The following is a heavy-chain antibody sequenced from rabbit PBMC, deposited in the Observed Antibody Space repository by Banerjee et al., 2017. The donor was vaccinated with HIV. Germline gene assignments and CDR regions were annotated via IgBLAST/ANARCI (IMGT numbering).Heavy chain of an antibody. J-gene: IGHJ4*01. V-gene: IGHV1S45*01. CDR1: GFTIRSSYW. CDR3: SRSVDGNWGL. Sequence: QEQLEESGGDLVKPEGSLTLTCTASGFTIRSSYWICWVRQAPGKGPEWIACIDVGSSGNTYYASWAKGRFTISKTSSTTVTLQMTSLTAADTATYFCSRSVDGNWGLWGPGTLVTVS. D-gene: IGHD2-1*01. CDR2: IDVGSSGNT.